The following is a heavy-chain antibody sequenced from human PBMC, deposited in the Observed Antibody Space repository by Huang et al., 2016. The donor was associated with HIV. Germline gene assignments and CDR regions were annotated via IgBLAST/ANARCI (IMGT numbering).Heavy chain of an antibody. CDR1: GFIFSNYG. D-gene: IGHD6-19*01. V-gene: IGHV3-30*03. CDR3: ALKGDSSGWEYFRH. J-gene: IGHJ1*01. Sequence: QVQLVESGGGVVQPGRSLRLSCAASGFIFSNYGMHWVRQAPGKGLEWVALITYDGSNKNDTDAVKGRFSISRDNSKNTLYLQMNSLRAEDTAVYYCALKGDSSGWEYFRHWGQGTLVTVSS. CDR2: ITYDGSNK.